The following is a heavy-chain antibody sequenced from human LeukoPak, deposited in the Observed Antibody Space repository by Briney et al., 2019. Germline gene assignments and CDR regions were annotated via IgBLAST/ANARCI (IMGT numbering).Heavy chain of an antibody. Sequence: GGSLRLSCAASGFTVSSSYMSWVRQAPGKGLEWVQVFYSGGNTYYADSVKGRFTISRDNSKNTLYLQMNSLRVEDTAVYYCARENSGSLDYWGQGTLVTVSS. CDR3: ARENSGSLDY. D-gene: IGHD1-26*01. V-gene: IGHV3-53*05. J-gene: IGHJ4*02. CDR1: GFTVSSSY. CDR2: FYSGGNT.